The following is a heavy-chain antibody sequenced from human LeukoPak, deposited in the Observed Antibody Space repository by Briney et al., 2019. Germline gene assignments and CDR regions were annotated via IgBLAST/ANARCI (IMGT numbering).Heavy chain of an antibody. CDR1: GFTFSSYG. CDR3: AKGVHSTTVVARGLEGADY. V-gene: IGHV3-30*18. J-gene: IGHJ4*02. D-gene: IGHD4-11*01. Sequence: GGSLRLSCAASGFTFSSYGMHWVRQAPGKGLEWVAVVSYDGSNKYYADSVKGRFTISRDNSKNTLYLQMSSLRAEDTAVYYCAKGVHSTTVVARGLEGADYWGQGTLVIVSS. CDR2: VSYDGSNK.